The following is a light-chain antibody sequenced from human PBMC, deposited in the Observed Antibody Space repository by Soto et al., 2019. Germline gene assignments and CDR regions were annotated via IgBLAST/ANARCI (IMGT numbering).Light chain of an antibody. CDR1: QSVSSY. CDR3: QQYDNWPPWT. Sequence: EIVMTQSPATLSVSPGERATLSCRASQSVSSYLAWYQQKPGRAPRLLIYDASTRATGIPARFSGSGSGTEFTLTISSLQSEDFAVYYCQQYDNWPPWTFGQGTKVEIK. V-gene: IGKV3-15*01. CDR2: DAS. J-gene: IGKJ1*01.